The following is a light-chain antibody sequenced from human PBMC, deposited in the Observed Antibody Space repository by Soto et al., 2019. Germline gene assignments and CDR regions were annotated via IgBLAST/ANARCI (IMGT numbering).Light chain of an antibody. V-gene: IGLV1-44*01. CDR1: SSNIGSNT. CDR3: AAWDDSLNGRV. J-gene: IGLJ3*02. CDR2: SNN. Sequence: QSVLTQPPSASGTPGQRVTVSCSGSSSNIGSNTVNWYQQLPGTAPQLLIYSNNQRPSGVPDRFSGSKSGTSASLAISGLLSEDEADYYCAAWDDSLNGRVFGGGTKLTVL.